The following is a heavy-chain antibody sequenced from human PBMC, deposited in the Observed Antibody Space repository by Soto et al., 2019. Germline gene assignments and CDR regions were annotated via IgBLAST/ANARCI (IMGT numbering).Heavy chain of an antibody. Sequence: GGSLRLSCAASGFTFSTYWMHWVRQAPGKGLVWVSRINTDGTSTSYADSVKGRFTISRDNAKNTLHLQMNSLRSEDTAVYYCTSPQPGQGYFDLWGRGTLVTVS. J-gene: IGHJ2*01. CDR1: GFTFSTYW. CDR2: INTDGTST. V-gene: IGHV3-74*01. CDR3: TSPQPGQGYFDL.